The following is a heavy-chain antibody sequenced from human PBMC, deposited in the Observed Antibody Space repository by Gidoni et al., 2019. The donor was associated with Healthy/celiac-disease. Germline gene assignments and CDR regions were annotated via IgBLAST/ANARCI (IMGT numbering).Heavy chain of an antibody. CDR3: ARGDYIWGSYRYPLDY. CDR1: GATFSSST. Sequence: QAQLVQSGAEVQKSGSSVKVSCKASGATFSSSTITWVRQAPGQGIERIGRIIPILGIANYAQKFQGRVTITADKSTSTAYMELSGLGSEDTAVYYCARGDYIWGSYRYPLDYWGQGTLVTVSS. V-gene: IGHV1-69*02. D-gene: IGHD3-16*02. J-gene: IGHJ4*02. CDR2: IIPILGIA.